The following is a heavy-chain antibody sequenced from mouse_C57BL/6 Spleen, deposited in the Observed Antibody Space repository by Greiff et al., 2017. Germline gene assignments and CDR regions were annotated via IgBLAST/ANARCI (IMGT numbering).Heavy chain of an antibody. CDR3: ARLLRGGGDYFDY. J-gene: IGHJ2*01. Sequence: QVQLKQSGPELVKPGASVKISCKASGYAFSSSWMNWVKQRPGKGLEWIGRIYPGDGDTNYNGKFKGKATLTADKSSSTAYMQLSSLTSEDSAVYFCARLLRGGGDYFDYWGQGTTLTVSS. D-gene: IGHD1-1*01. CDR2: IYPGDGDT. V-gene: IGHV1-82*01. CDR1: GYAFSSSW.